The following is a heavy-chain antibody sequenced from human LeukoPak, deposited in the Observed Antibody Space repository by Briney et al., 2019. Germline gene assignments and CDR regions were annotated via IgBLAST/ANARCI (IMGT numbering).Heavy chain of an antibody. J-gene: IGHJ6*03. Sequence: GSLRLSCAASGFTFSDYYMSWIRQAPGKGLEWVSYISSSGSTIYYADSVKGRFTISRDNAKNSLYLQMNSLRAEDTAVYYCARERLGYCSGGSCYGLGCYYYMDVWGKGTTVTVSS. CDR2: ISSSGSTI. CDR1: GFTFSDYY. V-gene: IGHV3-11*04. D-gene: IGHD2-15*01. CDR3: ARERLGYCSGGSCYGLGCYYYMDV.